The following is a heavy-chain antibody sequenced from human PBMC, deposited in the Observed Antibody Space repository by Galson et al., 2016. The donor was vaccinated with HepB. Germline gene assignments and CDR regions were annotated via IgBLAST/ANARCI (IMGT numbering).Heavy chain of an antibody. V-gene: IGHV1-24*01. CDR2: FELEDGAT. D-gene: IGHD3-9*01. Sequence: SVKVSCKVSGYMLSELSIHWVRQAPGKGLEWMGGFELEDGATIYAQKFQGRVTMTDDTSTDTTYMELSGLRSEDTAMYYCATGGDIVTAVPYDYWGQGTLVTVSS. CDR1: GYMLSELS. CDR3: ATGGDIVTAVPYDY. J-gene: IGHJ4*02.